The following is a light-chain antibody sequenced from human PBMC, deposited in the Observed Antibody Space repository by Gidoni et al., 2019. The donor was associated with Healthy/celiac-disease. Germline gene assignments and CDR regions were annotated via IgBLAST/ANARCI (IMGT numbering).Light chain of an antibody. J-gene: IGKJ3*01. CDR3: QQSYSTPRST. V-gene: IGKV1-39*01. CDR2: AAS. Sequence: DSQMTQPPSSLSASVGDRVTITCRASQSISSYLNWYQQKPGEAPKFLIYAASSLQSGVPSRFSGGGSGTDFPLTISSLQPDDFAAYYCQQSYSTPRSTFGPGTKVDIK. CDR1: QSISSY.